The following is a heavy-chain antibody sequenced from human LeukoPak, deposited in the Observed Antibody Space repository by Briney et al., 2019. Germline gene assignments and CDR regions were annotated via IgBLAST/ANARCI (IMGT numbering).Heavy chain of an antibody. CDR1: GGPFSGYY. CDR2: INHSGST. V-gene: IGHV4-34*01. Sequence: SETLSLTCAVYGGPFSGYYWSWIRQPPGKGLEWIGEINHSGSTNYNPSLKSRVTISVDTSKNQFSLKLSSVTAADTAVYYCASRSPGAAGPFDYWGQGTLVTVSS. J-gene: IGHJ4*02. D-gene: IGHD1-26*01. CDR3: ASRSPGAAGPFDY.